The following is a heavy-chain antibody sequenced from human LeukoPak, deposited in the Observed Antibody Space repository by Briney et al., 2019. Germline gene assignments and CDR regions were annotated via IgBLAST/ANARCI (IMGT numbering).Heavy chain of an antibody. CDR3: ASLRLDGCCGDCYQVDY. V-gene: IGHV1-2*02. J-gene: IGHJ4*02. Sequence: ASVKVSCKASGYTFTGYYMHWVRQAPGQGLEWMGWINHNSGGTNYAQKFQGRVTMTRDTSISTAYMELSRLRSDDTAVYYCASLRLDGCCGDCYQVDYWGQGTLVTVSS. CDR2: INHNSGGT. CDR1: GYTFTGYY. D-gene: IGHD2-21*02.